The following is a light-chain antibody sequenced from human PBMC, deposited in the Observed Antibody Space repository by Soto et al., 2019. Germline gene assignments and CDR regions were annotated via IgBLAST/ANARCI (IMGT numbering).Light chain of an antibody. J-gene: IGKJ5*01. CDR2: DVS. V-gene: IGKV1-5*01. CDR1: QSISSW. Sequence: DIQMTQSPSTLSASVGDRVTITCRASQSISSWLAWYQQKPGKAPKLLIHDVSNLESGVPSRFSGSGSGTEFTLTISSLQPEDFATYYCLQHNSYPSITFGQGTRLEIK. CDR3: LQHNSYPSIT.